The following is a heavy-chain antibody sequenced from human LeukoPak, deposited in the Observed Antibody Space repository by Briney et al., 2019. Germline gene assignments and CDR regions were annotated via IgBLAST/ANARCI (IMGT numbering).Heavy chain of an antibody. CDR3: ARVSYYYDSSGYYIYYFDY. Sequence: SQTLSLTCTVSGGSISSGDYYWSWIRQPPGKGLEWIGNIYNSGSTYYNPSLKSRVTISVDTSKYQFSLRLSSMTAADTAVYYCARVSYYYDSSGYYIYYFDYWGQGTLVTVSS. J-gene: IGHJ4*02. V-gene: IGHV4-30-4*01. CDR1: GGSISSGDYY. CDR2: IYNSGST. D-gene: IGHD3-22*01.